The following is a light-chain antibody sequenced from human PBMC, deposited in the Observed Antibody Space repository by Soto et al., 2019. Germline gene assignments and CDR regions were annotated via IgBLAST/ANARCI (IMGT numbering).Light chain of an antibody. CDR2: GAS. CDR3: XXXXSSPWIT. J-gene: IGKJ5*01. V-gene: IGKV3-20*01. CDR1: QSVSSSY. Sequence: EIVLTQSPGTLSLSPGERATLSCRASQSVSSSYLAWYQQKPGQAPRLLIYGASSRATGIPDRFSGSGSGTDVTLTISRLEPXXXAXYXXXXXXSSPWITFGQGTRLEIK.